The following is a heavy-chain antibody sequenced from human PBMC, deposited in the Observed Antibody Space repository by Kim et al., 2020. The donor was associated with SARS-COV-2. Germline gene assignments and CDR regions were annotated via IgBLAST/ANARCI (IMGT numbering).Heavy chain of an antibody. Sequence: LKSRVTISVDTSKNQFSLKLSSVTAADTAVYYCARYGYAGFGGGLYGMDVWGQGTTVTVSS. CDR3: ARYGYAGFGGGLYGMDV. V-gene: IGHV4-59*01. D-gene: IGHD2-2*03. J-gene: IGHJ6*02.